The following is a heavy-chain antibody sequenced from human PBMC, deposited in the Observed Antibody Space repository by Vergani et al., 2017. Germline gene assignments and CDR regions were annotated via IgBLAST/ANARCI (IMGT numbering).Heavy chain of an antibody. V-gene: IGHV3-23*01. J-gene: IGHJ4*02. CDR1: GFTFSTYA. CDR3: ATGGYCSGGRCYRHFEF. CDR2: ISGSVGNT. D-gene: IGHD2-15*01. Sequence: EVQLLESGGSLKQPGGSVRLSCAASGFTFSTYAMHWVRQAPGKGLVWVTGISGSVGNTYYADSVKGRFTISRDNSKATVSLQMNSLRAEDTAVYYCATGGYCSGGRCYRHFEFWGQGTLVTVSS.